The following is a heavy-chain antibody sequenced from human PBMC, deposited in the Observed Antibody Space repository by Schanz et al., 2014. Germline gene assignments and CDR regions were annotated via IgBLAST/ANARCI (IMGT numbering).Heavy chain of an antibody. Sequence: QVQLVQSGAEVKKPGASVKVSCKTSGYIFNTHDITWVRQDPGQGLEWMGWINTDYGNTDYARKFQGRVTMTRDTSVNTAYFDLSSLTSDDTAVYYCARGDVNWFDPWGQGTLVTVSS. J-gene: IGHJ5*02. CDR3: ARGDVNWFDP. CDR2: INTDYGNT. V-gene: IGHV1-18*01. CDR1: GYIFNTHD.